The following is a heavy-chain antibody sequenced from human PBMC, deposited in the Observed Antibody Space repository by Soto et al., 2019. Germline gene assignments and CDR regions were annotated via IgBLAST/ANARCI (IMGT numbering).Heavy chain of an antibody. CDR1: GFTFNDYY. D-gene: IGHD2-15*01. Sequence: GGSLRLSCAASGFTFNDYYVNWIRQTPGKGLEWLSYISTTSDYIHYADSVRGRFTISRDNAKDSLYLQMNNLTAEDTAIYYCARSHGGGHRHFDYWGQGTLVTVSS. V-gene: IGHV3-11*03. CDR2: ISTTSDYI. CDR3: ARSHGGGHRHFDY. J-gene: IGHJ4*02.